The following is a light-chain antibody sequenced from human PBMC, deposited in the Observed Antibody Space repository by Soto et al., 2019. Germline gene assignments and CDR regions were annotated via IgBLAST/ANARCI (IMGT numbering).Light chain of an antibody. Sequence: DIQMTQSPSTLSASVGDRVTITCRASQSISSGLAWYQQKPGKAPKLLIYKASNLDSGVPSRISGSGSGTEFTLTISSLQPDDFATDYCQQYNSYFTWTFGQGTKVEI. CDR2: KAS. CDR3: QQYNSYFTWT. J-gene: IGKJ1*01. V-gene: IGKV1-5*03. CDR1: QSISSG.